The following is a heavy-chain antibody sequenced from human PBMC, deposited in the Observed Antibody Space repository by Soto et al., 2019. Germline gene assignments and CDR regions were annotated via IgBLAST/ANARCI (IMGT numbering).Heavy chain of an antibody. Sequence: QVQLQESGPGLVKPSETLSLTCTVSGDSVTSSSRYWNWIRKPPGKGLEWIGYIYHSGSTKYNPSLKSRVTIAVDMAKNQFSLKVNSVTAADTAVYYCARDREVAYCGGECYRLDSWGQGTLVIVSS. V-gene: IGHV4-61*01. CDR1: GDSVTSSSRY. CDR2: IYHSGST. D-gene: IGHD2-21*01. J-gene: IGHJ4*02. CDR3: ARDREVAYCGGECYRLDS.